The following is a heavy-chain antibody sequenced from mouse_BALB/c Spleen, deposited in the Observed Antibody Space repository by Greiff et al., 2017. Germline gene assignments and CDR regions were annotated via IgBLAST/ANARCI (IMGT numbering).Heavy chain of an antibody. V-gene: IGHV1-69*01. J-gene: IGHJ4*01. Sequence: QVQLQQPGAELVMPGASVKMSCKASGYTFTDYWMHWVKQRPGQGLEWIGAIDTSDSYTSYNQKFKGKATLTVDESSSTAYMQLSSLTSEDSAVYYCATPIYYYGRGDAMDYWGQGTSVTVSS. CDR3: ATPIYYYGRGDAMDY. CDR2: IDTSDSYT. CDR1: GYTFTDYW. D-gene: IGHD1-1*01.